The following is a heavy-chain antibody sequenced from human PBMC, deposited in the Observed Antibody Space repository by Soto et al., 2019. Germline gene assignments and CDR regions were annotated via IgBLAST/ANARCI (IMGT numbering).Heavy chain of an antibody. CDR1: GFTFSSYA. V-gene: IGHV3-23*01. CDR3: SISTYYGSGRPYYFDY. D-gene: IGHD3-10*01. J-gene: IGHJ4*02. CDR2: ISGSATTT. Sequence: SLRLSCAASGFTFSSYAMSWVRQAPGRGLEFVSGISGSATTTYYADSVKGRFTISRDNSKSTLYLQMNTLTADDTAVYYCSISTYYGSGRPYYFDYWGQGTLVTVSS.